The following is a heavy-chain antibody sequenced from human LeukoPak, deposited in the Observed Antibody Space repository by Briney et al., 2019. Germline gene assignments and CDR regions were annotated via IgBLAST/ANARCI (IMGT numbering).Heavy chain of an antibody. J-gene: IGHJ4*02. CDR3: ARASSSYDINGWVPFDY. V-gene: IGHV4-39*01. Sequence: PSETLSLTCTVSGGSISSSSYYWGWIRQPPGKGLEWIGSIYYSGSTYYNPALKSRVTISVDTSKNQFSLRLSSVTAADTAVYYCARASSSYDINGWVPFDYWGQGTLVTVSS. CDR1: GGSISSSSYY. CDR2: IYYSGST. D-gene: IGHD3-22*01.